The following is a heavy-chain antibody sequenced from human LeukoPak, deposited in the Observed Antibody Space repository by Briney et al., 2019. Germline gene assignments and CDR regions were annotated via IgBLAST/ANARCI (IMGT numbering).Heavy chain of an antibody. Sequence: SETLSLTCTVSGGSTSSYYWSWIRQPPGKGLEWIGEINHSGSTNYNPSLKSRVTISVETSKNQFSLKLSSVTAADTAVYYCARETRVAYYDILTGFTLTRYFDYWGQGTLVTVSS. V-gene: IGHV4-34*01. D-gene: IGHD3-9*01. CDR2: INHSGST. J-gene: IGHJ4*02. CDR1: GGSTSSYY. CDR3: ARETRVAYYDILTGFTLTRYFDY.